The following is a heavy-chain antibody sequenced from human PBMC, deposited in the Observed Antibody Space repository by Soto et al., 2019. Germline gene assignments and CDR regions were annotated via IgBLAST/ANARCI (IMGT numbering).Heavy chain of an antibody. D-gene: IGHD3-10*01. J-gene: IGHJ4*02. CDR2: IYYSGSP. CDR3: ARLGRLLWFGDLYPY. CDR1: GGSISSSSFF. V-gene: IGHV4-39*01. Sequence: SETLSLTCNVSGGSISSSSFFWGWIRQPPGKGLEWIGNIYYSGSPSYNPSLQSRVSISIDASKNQFSLRLSSVTAADTAVYYCARLGRLLWFGDLYPYWGQGILVTVSS.